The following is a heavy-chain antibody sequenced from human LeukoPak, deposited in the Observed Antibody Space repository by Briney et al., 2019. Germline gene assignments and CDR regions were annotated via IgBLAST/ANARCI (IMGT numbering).Heavy chain of an antibody. D-gene: IGHD1-1*01. Sequence: GGSLRLSCAASGFTFSSIAMTWVRQAPGKGLEWVSTIRSNGETTYNADSVQGRFTISRDNSKKTLYLQLNSLRVEDTAIYYCAKGQELDDGVFDSWGQGTL. CDR1: GFTFSSIA. CDR2: IRSNGETT. V-gene: IGHV3-23*01. CDR3: AKGQELDDGVFDS. J-gene: IGHJ4*02.